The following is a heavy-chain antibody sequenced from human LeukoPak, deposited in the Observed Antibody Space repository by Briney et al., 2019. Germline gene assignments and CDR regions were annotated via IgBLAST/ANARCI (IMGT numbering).Heavy chain of an antibody. CDR3: ARDRARGVGKSSWFDP. CDR2: ISSSGSTI. D-gene: IGHD3-10*01. V-gene: IGHV3-11*04. CDR1: GFTFSDYY. Sequence: GGSLRLSCAASGFTFSDYYMSWIRQAPGKGLEWVSYISSSGSTIYYADSVKGRFTISRGNAKNSLYLQMNSLRAEDTAVYYCARDRARGVGKSSWFDPWGQGTLVTVSS. J-gene: IGHJ5*02.